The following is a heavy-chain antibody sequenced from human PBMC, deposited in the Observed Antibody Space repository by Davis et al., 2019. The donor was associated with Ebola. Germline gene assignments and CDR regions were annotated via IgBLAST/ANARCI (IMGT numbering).Heavy chain of an antibody. J-gene: IGHJ4*02. CDR3: ASMPSGSYWRYLDY. CDR2: INGDGSKI. CDR1: GFTFRSYW. D-gene: IGHD1-26*01. V-gene: IGHV3-74*01. Sequence: GESLKISCAASGFTFRSYWTHWVRQAPGKGLVWVSRINGDGSKIDYADSVKGRFTIYRDNAKNTLYLQMNTLRAEDTAVYYCASMPSGSYWRYLDYWGQGTLVTVSS.